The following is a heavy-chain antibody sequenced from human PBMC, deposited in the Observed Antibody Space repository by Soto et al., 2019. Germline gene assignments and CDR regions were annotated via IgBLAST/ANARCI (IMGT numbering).Heavy chain of an antibody. CDR3: ARESEYYYDSSGYYEVNWFDP. J-gene: IGHJ5*02. CDR2: IYYSGST. D-gene: IGHD3-22*01. V-gene: IGHV4-30-4*01. Sequence: SETLSHTCTVSGGAISSGDYYWSWIRQPPGKGLEWIGYIYYSGSTYYNPSLKSRVTISVDTSKNQFSLKLSSVTAADTAVYYCARESEYYYDSSGYYEVNWFDPWGQGTLVTVSS. CDR1: GGAISSGDYY.